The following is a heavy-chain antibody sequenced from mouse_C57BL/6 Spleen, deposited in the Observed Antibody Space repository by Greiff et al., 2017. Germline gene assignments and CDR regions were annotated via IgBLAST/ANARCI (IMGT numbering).Heavy chain of an antibody. Sequence: VQLQQSGPELVKPGASVKISCKASGYSFTDYNMNWVKQSNGKSLEWIGVINPNYGTTSYNQKFKGKATLTVDKSSSTAYMQLNSLTSEDSAVEYDAIVYYYGSSHYYARGYWGQGTSVTVSS. D-gene: IGHD1-1*01. CDR1: GYSFTDYN. CDR2: INPNYGTT. CDR3: AIVYYYGSSHYYARGY. J-gene: IGHJ4*01. V-gene: IGHV1-39*01.